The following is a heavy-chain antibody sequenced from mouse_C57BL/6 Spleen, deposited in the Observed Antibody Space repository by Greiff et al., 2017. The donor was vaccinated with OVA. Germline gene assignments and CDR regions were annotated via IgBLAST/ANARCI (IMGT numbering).Heavy chain of an antibody. CDR1: GYTFTDYY. J-gene: IGHJ4*01. V-gene: IGHV1-26*01. Sequence: VQLKHSGPELVKPGASVKISCKASGYTFTDYYMNWVKQSHGKSLEWIGDINPNNGGTSYNQKFKGKATLTVDKSSSTAYMELRSLTSEDSAVYYCARGGQLRLRGSMDYWGQGTSVTVSS. CDR3: ARGGQLRLRGSMDY. CDR2: INPNNGGT. D-gene: IGHD3-2*02.